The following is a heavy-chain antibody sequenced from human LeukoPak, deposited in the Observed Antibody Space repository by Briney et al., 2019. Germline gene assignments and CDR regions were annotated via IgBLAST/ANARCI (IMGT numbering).Heavy chain of an antibody. CDR1: GYTFTGYY. J-gene: IGHJ5*02. V-gene: IGHV1-2*02. CDR2: INPNSGGT. D-gene: IGHD3-3*01. Sequence: ASVKVSCKASGYTFTGYYMHWVRQAPGQGLEWMGWINPNSGGTNYAQKFQGRVTMTRDTSISTAYMGLSRLRSDDTAVYYCARLSGSIFGVVIGFDPWGQGTLVTVSS. CDR3: ARLSGSIFGVVIGFDP.